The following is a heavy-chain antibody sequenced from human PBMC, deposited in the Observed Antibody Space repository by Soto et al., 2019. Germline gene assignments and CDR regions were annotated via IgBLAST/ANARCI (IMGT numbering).Heavy chain of an antibody. J-gene: IGHJ4*02. Sequence: PGGSLRLSCAASGFNFSSYGMHWVRQAPGKGLEWVAVIWYDGSNKYYADSVKGRFTISRDNSKNTLYLQMNSLRAEDTAVYYCAREREREIVVVPAAQPGGSSGWYPLQTAFDYWGQGTLVTVSS. CDR2: IWYDGSNK. CDR3: AREREREIVVVPAAQPGGSSGWYPLQTAFDY. D-gene: IGHD2-2*01. CDR1: GFNFSSYG. V-gene: IGHV3-33*01.